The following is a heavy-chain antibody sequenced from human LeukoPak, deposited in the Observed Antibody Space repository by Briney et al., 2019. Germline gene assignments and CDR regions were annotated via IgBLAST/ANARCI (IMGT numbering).Heavy chain of an antibody. CDR2: TYYRSKWYN. J-gene: IGHJ4*02. CDR1: GDSVSSNSAA. D-gene: IGHD1-26*01. CDR3: ARGKGGMIDN. V-gene: IGHV6-1*01. Sequence: SQTLSLTCAISGDSVSSNSAAWNWLRQSPSRGLEWLGRTYYRSKWYNGYAASVKSRITINPDTSKNQFSLQLNSVTPEDTAVYCCARGKGGMIDNWGQGILVTVSS.